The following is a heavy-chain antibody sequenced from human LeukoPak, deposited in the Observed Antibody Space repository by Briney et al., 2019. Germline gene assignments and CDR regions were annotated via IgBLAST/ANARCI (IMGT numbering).Heavy chain of an antibody. J-gene: IGHJ4*02. CDR2: INHSGST. V-gene: IGHV4-34*01. Sequence: SETLSLTCAVYGGSFSGYYWSWIRQPPGKGLEWIGEINHSGSTNYNPSLKSRVTISVDTSKNQSSLKLSSVTAADTAVYYCARGGLAVAVFDYWGQGTLVTVSS. CDR1: GGSFSGYY. CDR3: ARGGLAVAVFDY. D-gene: IGHD6-19*01.